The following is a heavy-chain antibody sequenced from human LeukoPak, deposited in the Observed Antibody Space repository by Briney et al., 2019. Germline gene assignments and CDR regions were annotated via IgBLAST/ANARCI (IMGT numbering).Heavy chain of an antibody. CDR1: GFTFSSYA. CDR2: ISGSGGST. CDR3: AKDPSLSDSDYYYYYMDV. Sequence: GGSLRLSCAASGFTFSSYAMSWVRQAPGKGLEWVSAISGSGGSTYYADSVKGRFTISRDNSKNTLYLQMNSLRAEDTAVYYCAKDPSLSDSDYYYYYMDVWGKGTTVTVSS. J-gene: IGHJ6*03. V-gene: IGHV3-23*01. D-gene: IGHD5/OR15-5a*01.